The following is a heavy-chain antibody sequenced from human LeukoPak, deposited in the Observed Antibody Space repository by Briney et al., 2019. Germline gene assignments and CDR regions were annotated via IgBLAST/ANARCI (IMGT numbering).Heavy chain of an antibody. J-gene: IGHJ4*02. CDR1: GFTFSVAW. Sequence: GGSLRLSCAASGFTFSVAWMSWVRQAPGQGREWVGQIKSKTYGGTTDYAAPVKGRFTISRDDSKTTVYLQMNNLRTEDTALYYCATTPKGRYWGQGTLVTVSS. V-gene: IGHV3-15*01. CDR2: IKSKTYGGTT. CDR3: ATTPKGRY.